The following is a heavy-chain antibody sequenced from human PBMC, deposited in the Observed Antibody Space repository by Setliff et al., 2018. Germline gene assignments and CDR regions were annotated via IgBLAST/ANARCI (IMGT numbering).Heavy chain of an antibody. CDR1: GYTFTGYY. J-gene: IGHJ4*02. CDR3: ARTIVGGATRLDY. V-gene: IGHV1-2*02. D-gene: IGHD1-26*01. Sequence: ASVKVSCKASGYTFTGYYMHWVRQAPGQGLEWMGWINPNSDGTNYAQKFQGRVTMTRDTSISTAYMELNRLRSDDTAVYYCARTIVGGATRLDYWGLGTLVTVSS. CDR2: INPNSDGT.